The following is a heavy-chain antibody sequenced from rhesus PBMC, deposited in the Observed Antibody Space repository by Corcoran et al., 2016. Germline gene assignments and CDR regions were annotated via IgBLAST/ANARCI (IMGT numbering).Heavy chain of an antibody. J-gene: IGHJ6*01. V-gene: IGHV4-147*01. Sequence: QVQLQESGPGLVTASETLSLPCAGSGDPISNKYWSWIRQPPGKGVEWIGRIFGTSGRMNYTPSLLSRVTFSTDTSKNQFSLRLNSVTAADTAVYYCARDAAYSGGSYYGLESWGQGVAVTVSS. CDR1: GDPISNKY. D-gene: IGHD6-37*01. CDR2: IFGTSGRM. CDR3: ARDAAYSGGSYYGLES.